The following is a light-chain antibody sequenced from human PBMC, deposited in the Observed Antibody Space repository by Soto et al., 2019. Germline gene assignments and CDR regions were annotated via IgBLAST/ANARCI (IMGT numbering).Light chain of an antibody. CDR3: TSYASGSSHVV. Sequence: QSALTQPASVSGSPGQSITLSCTGTSSDIGGYDYVSWYQRHPGKAPKLIIYDVNHRPSGVSNRFSGSKSGNTASLTLSGLQAEDEADYYCTSYASGSSHVVFGGGTKLTVL. V-gene: IGLV2-14*01. J-gene: IGLJ2*01. CDR1: SSDIGGYDY. CDR2: DVN.